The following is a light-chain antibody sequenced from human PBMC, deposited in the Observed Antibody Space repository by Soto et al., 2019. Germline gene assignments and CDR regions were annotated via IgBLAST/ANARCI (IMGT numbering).Light chain of an antibody. CDR2: AAS. V-gene: IGKV1-39*01. J-gene: IGKJ5*01. CDR3: QQRHMWPLT. CDR1: QSISSY. Sequence: IQMTQSPSSLAASVGDRFTITCRASQSISSYLNWYQQKPGKAPKLLIYAASSLQSGVPSRFSGSGSGTDFTLTISSLEPEDSAVYYCQQRHMWPLTFGQGTRLEIK.